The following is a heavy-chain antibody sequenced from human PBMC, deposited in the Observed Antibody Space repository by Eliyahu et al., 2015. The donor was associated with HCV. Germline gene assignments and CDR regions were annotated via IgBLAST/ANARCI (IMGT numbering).Heavy chain of an antibody. Sequence: EVQLLESGGGLVQPGGSLRLSCAASGFTFTNYAMTWVRQAPGKGLEWVSSISGRADSTYYTESVKGRFTISRDNSNNTLYLQMNSLRAEDTAVYYCAKDLPNSNPLYNFDYWGQGTLVTVSS. V-gene: IGHV3-23*01. CDR3: AKDLPNSNPLYNFDY. CDR1: GFTFTNYA. D-gene: IGHD4-11*01. J-gene: IGHJ4*02. CDR2: ISGRADST.